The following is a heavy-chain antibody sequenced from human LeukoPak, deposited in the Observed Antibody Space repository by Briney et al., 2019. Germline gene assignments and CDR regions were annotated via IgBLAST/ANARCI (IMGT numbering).Heavy chain of an antibody. CDR1: GGSISSHY. CDR2: SYDSGNT. J-gene: IGHJ6*02. CDR3: ARGRGYNYYYGMDV. V-gene: IGHV4-59*11. D-gene: IGHD5-24*01. Sequence: SETLSLTCTVSGGSISSHYWSWIRQPPGNGLEWIGNSYDSGNTNYNSSLKSRVTISVDTSKNQFSLRLSSVTAADTAVYYCARGRGYNYYYGMDVWGQGTTATVSS.